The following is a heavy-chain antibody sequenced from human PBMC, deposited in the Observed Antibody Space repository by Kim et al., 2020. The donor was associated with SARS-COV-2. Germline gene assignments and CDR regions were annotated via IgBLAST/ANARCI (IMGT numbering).Heavy chain of an antibody. CDR3: TTPFPYSSSWYNDY. V-gene: IGHV3-15*01. D-gene: IGHD6-13*01. Sequence: AAPVKGRFTISRDDSKNTLYLQMNSLKTEDTAVYYCTTPFPYSSSWYNDYWGQGTLVTVSS. J-gene: IGHJ4*02.